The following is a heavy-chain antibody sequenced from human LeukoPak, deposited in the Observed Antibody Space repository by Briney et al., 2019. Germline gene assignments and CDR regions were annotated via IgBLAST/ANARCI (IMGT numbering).Heavy chain of an antibody. J-gene: IGHJ4*02. CDR1: GYTFTGYY. V-gene: IGHV1-18*04. D-gene: IGHD5-24*01. CDR2: ISAYNGNT. Sequence: ASVKVSCKASGYTFTGYYIHWVRQAPGQGLEWMGWISAYNGNTNYAQKLQGRVTMTTDTSTSTAYMELRSLRSDDTAVYYCAGGKDGYNHYWGQGTLVTVSS. CDR3: AGGKDGYNHY.